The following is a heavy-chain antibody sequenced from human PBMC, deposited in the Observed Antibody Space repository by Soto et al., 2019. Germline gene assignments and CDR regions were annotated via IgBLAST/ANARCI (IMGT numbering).Heavy chain of an antibody. V-gene: IGHV1-2*04. CDR1: GYTFTGYY. CDR3: ARFGAARNWFDP. D-gene: IGHD6-6*01. CDR2: INPNSGGT. Sequence: ASVKGSCKASGYTFTGYYMHWLRQAPGQGLEWMGWINPNSGGTNYAQKFQGWVTMTRDTSISTAYMELSRLRSDDTAVYYCARFGAARNWFDPWGQGTLVTVSS. J-gene: IGHJ5*02.